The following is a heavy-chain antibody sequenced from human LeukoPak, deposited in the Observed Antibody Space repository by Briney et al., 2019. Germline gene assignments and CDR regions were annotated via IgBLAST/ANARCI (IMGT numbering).Heavy chain of an antibody. CDR1: GYTFTGYY. D-gene: IGHD3-10*01. Sequence: ASVKVSCKASGYTFTGYYIHWVRQAPGQGLEWMGWINPNSGGTNYAQKFQGRVTMTRDTSISTAYMELSRQRSDDTAVYYCARGYYGSGGEFDYWGQGTLVTVSS. CDR2: INPNSGGT. J-gene: IGHJ4*02. CDR3: ARGYYGSGGEFDY. V-gene: IGHV1-2*02.